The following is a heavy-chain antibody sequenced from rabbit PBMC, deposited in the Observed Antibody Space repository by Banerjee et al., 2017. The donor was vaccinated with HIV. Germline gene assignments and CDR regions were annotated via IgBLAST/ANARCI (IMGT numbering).Heavy chain of an antibody. Sequence: QEQLVESGGGLVQPEGSLTLTCTASGFSFSSSYYMCWVRQAPGKGLEWIACIYAGSSGSTYYASWATGRFTTSKTSSTTVTLQMTSLTAADTATYFCARDLAGVIGWNFNLWGQGTLVTVS. CDR2: IYAGSSGST. CDR1: GFSFSSSYY. D-gene: IGHD4-1*01. J-gene: IGHJ4*01. CDR3: ARDLAGVIGWNFNL. V-gene: IGHV1S45*01.